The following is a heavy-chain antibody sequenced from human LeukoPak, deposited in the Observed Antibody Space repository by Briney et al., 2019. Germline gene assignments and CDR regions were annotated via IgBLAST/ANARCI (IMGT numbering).Heavy chain of an antibody. D-gene: IGHD2-2*01. J-gene: IGHJ6*03. CDR3: ARVGIASFDYYYMDV. CDR2: INWNSNSV. Sequence: GGSLRLSCEVSGFTFNNYAMHWVRQAPGKGLEWVSGINWNSNSVGYADSVKGRFTISRDNAKNSLYLQMNSLRAEDTALYYCARVGIASFDYYYMDVWGKGTTVTVSS. V-gene: IGHV3-9*01. CDR1: GFTFNNYA.